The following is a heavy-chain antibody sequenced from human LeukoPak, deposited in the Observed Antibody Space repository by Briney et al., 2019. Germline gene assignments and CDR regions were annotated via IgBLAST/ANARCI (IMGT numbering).Heavy chain of an antibody. Sequence: GASVKVSCKASGYTLTNYNISWVRQAPGQGLEWMGWINTHKGHTNFLQKFQGRVTVTTGISTNTAYMELRRLRSDDTAVYYCAREFGHCSGDNCFYFFDLWGQGSQVIVSS. D-gene: IGHD2-15*01. CDR1: GYTLTNYN. CDR2: INTHKGHT. V-gene: IGHV1-18*01. J-gene: IGHJ4*02. CDR3: AREFGHCSGDNCFYFFDL.